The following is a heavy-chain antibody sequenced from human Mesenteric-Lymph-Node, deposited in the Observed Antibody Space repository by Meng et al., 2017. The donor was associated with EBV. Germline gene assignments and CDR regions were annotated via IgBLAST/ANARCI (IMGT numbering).Heavy chain of an antibody. V-gene: IGHV4-30-2*01. D-gene: IGHD4-17*01. CDR3: ARGFGDNNNWFGP. Sequence: QLQESGSGLVKPSQTLSLTCAVSGGSVSRCGHSWSWIRQPPGKGLEWIGYIYHTGSTYYNPSLKSRVTISIDTSKNQFSLKLSSVTAADTAVYFCARGFGDNNNWFGPWGQGTLVTVSS. CDR1: GGSVSRCGHS. CDR2: IYHTGST. J-gene: IGHJ5*02.